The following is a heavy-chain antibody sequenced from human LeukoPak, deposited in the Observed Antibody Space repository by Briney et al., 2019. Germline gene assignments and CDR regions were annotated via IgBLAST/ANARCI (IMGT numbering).Heavy chain of an antibody. CDR1: GGSFSGYY. CDR3: AARVGATPRGAPHYFDY. D-gene: IGHD1-26*01. J-gene: IGHJ4*02. CDR2: INHSGST. V-gene: IGHV4-34*01. Sequence: PSETLSLTCAVYGGSFSGYYWSWIRQPPGKGLECIGEINHSGSTNYNPSLKSRVTISVDTSKNQFSLKLSSVTAADTAVYYCAARVGATPRGAPHYFDYWGQGTLVTVSS.